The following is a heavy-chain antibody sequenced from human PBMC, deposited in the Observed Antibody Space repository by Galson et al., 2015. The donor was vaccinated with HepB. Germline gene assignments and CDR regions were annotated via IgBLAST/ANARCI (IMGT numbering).Heavy chain of an antibody. CDR1: GFTFSGSA. D-gene: IGHD1-26*01. Sequence: SLRLSCADTGFTFSGSAMHWVRQASGKGLEWVGRIGSKTDNYATAYAASVKGRFTISRDDSKNTAYLQMNSLKTEDTAMYYCSSQIQWGLPRWWGQGTLVTVSS. CDR3: SSQIQWGLPRW. J-gene: IGHJ4*02. CDR2: IGSKTDNYAT. V-gene: IGHV3-73*01.